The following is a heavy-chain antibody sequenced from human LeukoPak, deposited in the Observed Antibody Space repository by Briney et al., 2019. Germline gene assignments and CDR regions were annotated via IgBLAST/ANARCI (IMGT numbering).Heavy chain of an antibody. J-gene: IGHJ4*02. D-gene: IGHD4-17*01. CDR3: ARLTGDYVSEEWDTLPPHPFFDY. V-gene: IGHV4-59*01. CDR2: IYYSGST. Sequence: SETLSLTCTVSGGSISSYYWSWIRQPPGKGLEWIGYIYYSGSTNYNPSLKSRVTISVDTSKNQFSLKLSSVTAADTAVYYCARLTGDYVSEEWDTLPPHPFFDYWGQGTLVTVSS. CDR1: GGSISSYY.